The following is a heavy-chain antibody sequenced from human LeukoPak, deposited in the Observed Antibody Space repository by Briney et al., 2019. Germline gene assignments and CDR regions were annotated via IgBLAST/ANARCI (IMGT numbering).Heavy chain of an antibody. CDR2: ISYDGSHK. CDR1: GITFRSCG. J-gene: IGHJ4*02. V-gene: IGHV3-30*18. CDR3: ANEERAH. Sequence: GGSLRLSCAASGITFRSCGMHWVRQAPGKGLEWVAVISYDGSHKYYADSVKGRFSISRDNSKNTLYLQMNSLRAEDTAVYYCANEERAHWGQGTLVTVSS.